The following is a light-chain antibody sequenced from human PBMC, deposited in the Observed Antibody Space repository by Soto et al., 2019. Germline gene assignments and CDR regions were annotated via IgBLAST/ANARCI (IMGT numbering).Light chain of an antibody. CDR1: QSVSTY. CDR2: DTS. Sequence: EIVMTQSPATLSVSPGERATLSCRASQSVSTYLPWYQQKPGQAPRLLIYDTSTRATGIPARFSGSGSGTDFTLTISSLQTEDVAIDYCQQYNHWPLITCGEGTGLEI. J-gene: IGKJ5*01. V-gene: IGKV3-15*01. CDR3: QQYNHWPLIT.